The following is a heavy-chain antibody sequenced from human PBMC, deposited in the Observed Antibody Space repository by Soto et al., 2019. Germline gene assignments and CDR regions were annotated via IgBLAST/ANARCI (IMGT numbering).Heavy chain of an antibody. D-gene: IGHD6-19*01. V-gene: IGHV1-46*01. CDR3: ARSLIAVSGKDYYYGMDV. CDR1: GYTFTSYY. J-gene: IGHJ6*01. Sequence: QVQLVQSGAEVKKPGASVKVSCKASGYTFTSYYIHWVRQAPGQGLEWMGIINPSGGSTNYAQKFQGRVTMTRDTSMSTVYMEVSSLRSDDTAVFYCARSLIAVSGKDYYYGMDVW. CDR2: INPSGGST.